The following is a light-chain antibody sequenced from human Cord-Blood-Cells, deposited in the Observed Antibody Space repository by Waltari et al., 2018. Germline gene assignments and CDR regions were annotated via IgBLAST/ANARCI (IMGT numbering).Light chain of an antibody. J-gene: IGKJ2*01. Sequence: DIQMTQSPSTLSASVGDRVTITCRASQSISSWLAWYQQKPGKAPKLLIYKASSLESGVPSRFSGSGSGTEFTLTISRLEPEDFAVYYCQQYGSSPPTFGQGTKLEIK. CDR2: KAS. CDR1: QSISSW. V-gene: IGKV1-5*03. CDR3: QQYGSSPPT.